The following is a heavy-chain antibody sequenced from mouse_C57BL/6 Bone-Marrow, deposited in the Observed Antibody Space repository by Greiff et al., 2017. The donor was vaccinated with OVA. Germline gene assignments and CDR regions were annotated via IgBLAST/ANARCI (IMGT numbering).Heavy chain of an antibody. D-gene: IGHD2-4*01. CDR1: GFSLTSYG. CDR3: ASASIYYDYPFAY. V-gene: IGHV2-6*01. CDR2: IWGVGST. J-gene: IGHJ3*01. Sequence: VQLQQSGPGLVAPSQSLSITCTVSGFSLTSYGVDWVRQSPGKGLEWLGVIWGVGSTNYNSALKSRLSISKDNSKSRVFLKMNSLQTDDTAMYYCASASIYYDYPFAYWGQGTLVTVSA.